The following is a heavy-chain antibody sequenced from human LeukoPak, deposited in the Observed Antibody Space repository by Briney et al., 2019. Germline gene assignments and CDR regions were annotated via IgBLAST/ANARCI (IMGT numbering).Heavy chain of an antibody. CDR2: INPDSGAT. V-gene: IGHV1-2*02. J-gene: IGHJ4*02. Sequence: PGASVKVSCKASGYTFTGYYIHWVRQAPGQGLEWMGWINPDSGATKYAQKFQGGVTMTSDTYISTVFLEITSLRSDDTAVYYCARGEGLSSGWGFDNWGQGTLVTVSS. CDR1: GYTFTGYY. D-gene: IGHD6-19*01. CDR3: ARGEGLSSGWGFDN.